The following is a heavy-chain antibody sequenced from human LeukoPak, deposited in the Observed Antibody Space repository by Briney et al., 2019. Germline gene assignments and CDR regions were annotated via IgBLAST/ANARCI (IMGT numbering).Heavy chain of an antibody. CDR3: ARVSVVINFDFDY. J-gene: IGHJ4*02. Sequence: GGSLRLSCATSGFGFSSYSMNWVRQAPGKGLEWVSSISSSSYDIYYADSLKGRFTISRDNAKNSLYLQMDSLRAEDTAVYYCARVSVVINFDFDYWGQGTLVTVSS. CDR1: GFGFSSYS. D-gene: IGHD3-22*01. CDR2: ISSSSYDI. V-gene: IGHV3-21*01.